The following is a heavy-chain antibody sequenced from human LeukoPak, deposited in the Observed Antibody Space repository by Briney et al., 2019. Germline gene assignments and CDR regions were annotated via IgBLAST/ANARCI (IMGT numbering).Heavy chain of an antibody. CDR1: GFTFSSYS. CDR3: ASGYYYRYNWFDP. D-gene: IGHD3-3*01. Sequence: PGGSLRLSCAASGFTFSSYSMNWVRQAPGKGLEWVSSISSSSSYIYYADSVKGRFTISRDNAKNSLYLQMNSLRAEDTAVYYCASGYYYRYNWFDPWGQGTLVTVSS. J-gene: IGHJ5*02. CDR2: ISSSSSYI. V-gene: IGHV3-21*01.